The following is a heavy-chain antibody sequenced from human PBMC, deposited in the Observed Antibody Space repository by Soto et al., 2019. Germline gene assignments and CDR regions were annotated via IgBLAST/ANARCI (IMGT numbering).Heavy chain of an antibody. J-gene: IGHJ4*02. CDR3: ARAMDTAMVIGIDY. V-gene: IGHV1-3*01. CDR1: GYTSTSYA. D-gene: IGHD5-18*01. CDR2: INAGNGNT. Sequence: ASVKVSCKASGYTSTSYAMHWVRQAPGQRLEWMGWINAGNGNTKYSQKFQGRVTITRDTSASTAYMELSSLRSEDTAVYYCARAMDTAMVIGIDYWGQGTLVTVSS.